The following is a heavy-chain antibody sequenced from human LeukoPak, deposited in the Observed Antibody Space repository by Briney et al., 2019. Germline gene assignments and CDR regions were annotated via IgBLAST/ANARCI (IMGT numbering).Heavy chain of an antibody. CDR1: GFTFSSYG. V-gene: IGHV3-33*01. CDR3: ARDSSRNCGGDCYSRYLQY. CDR2: IWYDGSNK. D-gene: IGHD2-21*02. Sequence: GGSLRLSCAASGFTFSSYGMHWVRQAPGKGLEWVAVIWYDGSNKDYADSVKGRFTISRDNSKNTLYLQMNSLRAEDTAVYYCARDSSRNCGGDCYSRYLQYWGQGTLVTVSS. J-gene: IGHJ1*01.